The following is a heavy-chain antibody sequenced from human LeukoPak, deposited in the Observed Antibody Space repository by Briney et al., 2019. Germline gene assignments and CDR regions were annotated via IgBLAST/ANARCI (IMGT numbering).Heavy chain of an antibody. J-gene: IGHJ6*03. D-gene: IGHD5-12*01. CDR3: ATSAYSGYDWGESSMDV. V-gene: IGHV4-4*02. CDR2: IYHGGST. CDR1: GGPISSSNW. Sequence: SGTLSLTCAVSGGPISSSNWWSWVRQPPGKGLEWIGEIYHGGSTNYNPSLKSRVTISVDKSKNQFSLKLSSVTAADTAVYYCATSAYSGYDWGESSMDVWGKGTTVTVFS.